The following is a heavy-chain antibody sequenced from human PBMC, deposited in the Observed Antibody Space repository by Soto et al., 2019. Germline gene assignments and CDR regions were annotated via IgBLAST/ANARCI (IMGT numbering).Heavy chain of an antibody. V-gene: IGHV3-48*02. CDR3: ARDWDIVILSVPIPNYNYGMDV. Sequence: GGSLRLSCEGSGFTFSAYAMNWVRQAPGKGLEWVSYISSRSDTLYYADSVKGRFIISRDNAKNSVYLQVNNLRDEGTAVYYCARDWDIVILSVPIPNYNYGMDVWGQGTTVTVSS. CDR1: GFTFSAYA. J-gene: IGHJ6*02. CDR2: ISSRSDTL. D-gene: IGHD2-15*01.